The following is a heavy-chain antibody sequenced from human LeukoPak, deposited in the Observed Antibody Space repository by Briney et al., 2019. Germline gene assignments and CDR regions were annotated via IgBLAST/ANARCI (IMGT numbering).Heavy chain of an antibody. J-gene: IGHJ4*02. CDR2: INPNSGGT. CDR1: GYTFTGYY. Sequence: ASVKVSCKASGYTFTGYYMHWVRQAPGQGLEWMGRINPNSGGTNYAQKFQGRVTMTRDTSISTAYMELSRLRSDDTAVYYCARDIAVAGFQDYWGQGTLATVSS. V-gene: IGHV1-2*06. D-gene: IGHD6-19*01. CDR3: ARDIAVAGFQDY.